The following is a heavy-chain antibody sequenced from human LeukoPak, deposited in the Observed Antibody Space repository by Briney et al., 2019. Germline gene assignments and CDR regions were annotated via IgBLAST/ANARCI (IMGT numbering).Heavy chain of an antibody. D-gene: IGHD6-19*01. CDR3: ARDGFWSSGFQYGMDV. J-gene: IGHJ6*02. Sequence: AAVTVSCTASGYTFTSYGISWVRQAPGQGLEWMGWISAYNGNTNYAQKLQGRVTMTTDTSTSTAYMELRSLRSDDTAVYYCARDGFWSSGFQYGMDVWGQGTTVTVSS. CDR1: GYTFTSYG. CDR2: ISAYNGNT. V-gene: IGHV1-18*01.